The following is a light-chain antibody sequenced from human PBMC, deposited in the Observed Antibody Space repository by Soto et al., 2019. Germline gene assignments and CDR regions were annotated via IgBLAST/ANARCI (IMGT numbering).Light chain of an antibody. V-gene: IGKV3-20*01. CDR2: GAS. Sequence: ENVLTQSPATLSLSPGERATLSCRASQTVPGNYLAWRQHKPGQAPRLLIYGASTRATGIPDRFSGSGSGTDFTLTIARLEPEEFAVNYCQQYTSPPWTLGQGTKMETK. CDR1: QTVPGNY. CDR3: QQYTSPPWT. J-gene: IGKJ1*01.